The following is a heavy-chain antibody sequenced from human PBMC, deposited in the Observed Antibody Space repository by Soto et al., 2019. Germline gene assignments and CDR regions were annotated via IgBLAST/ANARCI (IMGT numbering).Heavy chain of an antibody. J-gene: IGHJ6*02. CDR3: ARAGCDGGSCYTLVGLRYGMDV. Sequence: QVQLVESGGGVGQPGRSLRLSCAASGFILSTYAMYWVRQAPGKGLEWVAVISYDGNNKYYADSVKGRFTISRDNSKNTLYMHMISMRAEDTTVYYWARAGCDGGSCYTLVGLRYGMDVWGQGTTVTVSS. CDR1: GFILSTYA. V-gene: IGHV3-30-3*01. D-gene: IGHD2-15*01. CDR2: ISYDGNNK.